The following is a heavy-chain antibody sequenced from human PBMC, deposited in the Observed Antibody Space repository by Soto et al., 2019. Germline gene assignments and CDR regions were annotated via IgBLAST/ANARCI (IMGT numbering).Heavy chain of an antibody. CDR1: GFTFISYA. J-gene: IGHJ6*02. CDR2: ISGSGGST. Sequence: GGSLRLSCTASGFTFISYAMSWVLQAPWKGLEWVSAISGSGGSTYYADSVKGRFTISRDNSKNTLYLQMNSLRAEDTAVYYCAGRGYSSSFWGQGTTVTVSS. CDR3: AGRGYSSSF. D-gene: IGHD6-6*01. V-gene: IGHV3-23*01.